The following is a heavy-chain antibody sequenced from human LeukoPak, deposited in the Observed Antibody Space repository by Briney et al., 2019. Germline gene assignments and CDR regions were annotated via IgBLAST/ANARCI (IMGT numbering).Heavy chain of an antibody. D-gene: IGHD5-18*01. V-gene: IGHV3-23*01. Sequence: GGSLRLSCAASGFTFSSYVMSWVRQAPGKGLEWVSAISGSGGSTYYADSVEGRFTISRDNSKNTLYLQMNSLRAEDTAVYYCAKAEQGYSYGLDYWGQGTLVTVSS. CDR3: AKAEQGYSYGLDY. J-gene: IGHJ4*02. CDR2: ISGSGGST. CDR1: GFTFSSYV.